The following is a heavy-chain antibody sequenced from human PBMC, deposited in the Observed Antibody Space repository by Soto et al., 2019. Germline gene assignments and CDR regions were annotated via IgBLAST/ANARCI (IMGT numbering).Heavy chain of an antibody. CDR3: AKFYCISTMCQAPSAKSTGGFEI. CDR2: IGGSGVST. D-gene: IGHD2-2*01. J-gene: IGHJ3*02. Sequence: EPQLLESGGGLGHPGGSLRLSCAASGFTFSSYAMSWVRQAPGKGLEWVAAIGGSGVSTYYADSGRGRSTNSRDNCKKTVDLQMNRLRAEDTAVYYCAKFYCISTMCQAPSAKSTGGFEIWGQGTLVTVSS. V-gene: IGHV3-23*01. CDR1: GFTFSSYA.